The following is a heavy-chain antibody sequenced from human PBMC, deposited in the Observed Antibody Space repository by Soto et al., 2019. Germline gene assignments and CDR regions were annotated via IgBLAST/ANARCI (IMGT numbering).Heavy chain of an antibody. CDR1: GGSISTSNW. J-gene: IGHJ5*01. Sequence: QVHLQESGPGLVKPSGTLSLTCNVSGGSISTSNWWSWVRQPPGKGLEWLGEIYHTGGTSYNPSLKSRFTMLVGTSKNQFSLTLTSVAATDTAVYFCAKDVPLPRDIDLVQKAQNWFDPCCQGIQVTVSS. CDR3: AKDVPLPRDIDLVQKAQNWFDP. V-gene: IGHV4-4*02. D-gene: IGHD2-15*01. CDR2: IYHTGGT.